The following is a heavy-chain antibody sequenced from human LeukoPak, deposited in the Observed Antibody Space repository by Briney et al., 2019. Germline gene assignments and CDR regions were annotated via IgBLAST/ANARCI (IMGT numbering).Heavy chain of an antibody. CDR1: GYTFTSYG. Sequence: ASVKVPCKASGYTFTSYGISWVRQAPGQGLEWMGWISAYNGNTNYAQKFQGRVTVTTDTSTSTAYMELRSLRSDDTAVYYCARDHMGRSAAGLLDYWGQGTLVTVSS. J-gene: IGHJ4*02. CDR3: ARDHMGRSAAGLLDY. V-gene: IGHV1-18*01. CDR2: ISAYNGNT. D-gene: IGHD6-13*01.